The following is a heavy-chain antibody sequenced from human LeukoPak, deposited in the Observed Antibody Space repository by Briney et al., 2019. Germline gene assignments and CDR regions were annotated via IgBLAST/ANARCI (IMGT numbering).Heavy chain of an antibody. CDR1: GGSFSGYY. J-gene: IGHJ6*02. Sequence: SETLSLTCAVYGGSFSGYYWSWIRQSPGKGLEWIGEINHSGSTNYNPSLKSRVTISVDTSKNQFSLKLSSVTAADTAVYYCAREVVAATYYGMDVWGQGTTVTVSS. V-gene: IGHV4-34*01. CDR2: INHSGST. D-gene: IGHD2-15*01. CDR3: AREVVAATYYGMDV.